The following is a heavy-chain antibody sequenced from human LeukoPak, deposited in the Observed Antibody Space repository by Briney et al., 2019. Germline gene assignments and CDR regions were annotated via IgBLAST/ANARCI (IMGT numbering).Heavy chain of an antibody. Sequence: SVKVSCKASGFTFTSSAVQWVRQARGQRLEWIGWIVVGSGNTNYAQKFQERVTITRDMSTSTAYMELSSLRSEDTAVYYCAKTRPLDSSSWSHGDYWGQGTLVTVSS. D-gene: IGHD6-13*01. J-gene: IGHJ4*02. V-gene: IGHV1-58*01. CDR2: IVVGSGNT. CDR3: AKTRPLDSSSWSHGDY. CDR1: GFTFTSSA.